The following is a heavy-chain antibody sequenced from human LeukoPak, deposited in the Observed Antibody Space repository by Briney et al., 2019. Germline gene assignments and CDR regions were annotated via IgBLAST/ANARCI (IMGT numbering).Heavy chain of an antibody. Sequence: ASVKVSCKASGYTFTSYGISRVRQAPGQGLEWMGWIGGDNGDTNYAQKLQGRVTMTTDTSTSTAYMELRSLRYDDTAVYYCARDRYGVRSGSCDYWGQGTLVTVSS. CDR3: ARDRYGVRSGSCDY. CDR2: IGGDNGDT. CDR1: GYTFTSYG. D-gene: IGHD1-26*01. J-gene: IGHJ4*02. V-gene: IGHV1-18*01.